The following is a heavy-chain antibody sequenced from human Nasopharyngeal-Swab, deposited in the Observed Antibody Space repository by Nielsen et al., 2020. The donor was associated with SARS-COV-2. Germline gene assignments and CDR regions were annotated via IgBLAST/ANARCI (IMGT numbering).Heavy chain of an antibody. J-gene: IGHJ4*02. CDR2: ISSAGSDL. Sequence: GESLKISCAASGFSFSTNSMTWVRQAPGKGLEWVSSISSAGSDLNYADSVKGRFTISRDNAENSLFLQMNSLRAEDTAVYYCAREGDGYNSPHTNFYWGQGTLVTVSS. V-gene: IGHV3-21*04. D-gene: IGHD5-24*01. CDR1: GFSFSTNS. CDR3: AREGDGYNSPHTNFY.